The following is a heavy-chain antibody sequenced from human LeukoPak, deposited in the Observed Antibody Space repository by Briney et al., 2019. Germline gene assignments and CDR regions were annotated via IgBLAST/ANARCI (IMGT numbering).Heavy chain of an antibody. J-gene: IGHJ4*02. D-gene: IGHD3-10*01. V-gene: IGHV3-23*01. Sequence: GGSLRLSCAASGFTFSSHAMNWVRQAPGKGLEWVSVISTSSDSIYYADSVKGRFTISRDNSKNTLYLQMNSLRAEDTAVYYCAKLGDYYGSGSYFDYWGQGTLVTVSS. CDR1: GFTFSSHA. CDR2: ISTSSDSI. CDR3: AKLGDYYGSGSYFDY.